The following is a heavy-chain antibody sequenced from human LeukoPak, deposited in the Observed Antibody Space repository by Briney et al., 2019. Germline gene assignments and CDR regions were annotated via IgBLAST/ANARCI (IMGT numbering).Heavy chain of an antibody. J-gene: IGHJ4*02. CDR3: ARRGFNYGDYFDY. D-gene: IGHD4-17*01. V-gene: IGHV4-59*08. Sequence: SETLSLTCTVSGGSISSYYWSWIRQPPGKGLGWIGYIYYSGSTNYNPSLRSRVTISVDTSKNQFSLKLSSVTAADTAVYYCARRGFNYGDYFDYWGQGTLVTVSS. CDR2: IYYSGST. CDR1: GGSISSYY.